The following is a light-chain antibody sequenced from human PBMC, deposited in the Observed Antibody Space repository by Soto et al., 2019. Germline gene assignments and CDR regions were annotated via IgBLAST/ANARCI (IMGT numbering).Light chain of an antibody. CDR2: SNN. J-gene: IGLJ2*01. CDR1: SSIIGTNT. V-gene: IGLV1-44*01. CDR3: EAWDGSLNVVL. Sequence: QSVLTQPPSASGTPGQRVTISCSGSSSIIGTNTVNWYQHLPGSAPKLLIYSNNQRPSGVPDRFSGSKSGTSASLAISGLQPDDDADYYCEAWDGSLNVVLFGGGTKLTVL.